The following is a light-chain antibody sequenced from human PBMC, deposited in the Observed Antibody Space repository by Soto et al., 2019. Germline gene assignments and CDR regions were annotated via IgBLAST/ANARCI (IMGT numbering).Light chain of an antibody. Sequence: DVRLTQSPSSLSASVGGRVTITCRASQSISSYLNWYQQKPGKAPKLLIYAASSLQSGVPSRFSGSGSGTDFTLTISSLQPEDFATYYCQQSYSTPQTFGQGTKVDIK. CDR3: QQSYSTPQT. V-gene: IGKV1-39*01. CDR1: QSISSY. CDR2: AAS. J-gene: IGKJ1*01.